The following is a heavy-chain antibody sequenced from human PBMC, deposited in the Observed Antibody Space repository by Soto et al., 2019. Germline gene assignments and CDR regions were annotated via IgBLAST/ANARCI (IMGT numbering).Heavy chain of an antibody. CDR3: ARTAAAGINYYYYYMDV. D-gene: IGHD6-13*01. CDR1: GFSLSNARMG. J-gene: IGHJ6*03. V-gene: IGHV2-26*01. CDR2: IFSNDEK. Sequence: QVTLKESGPVLVNPTETLTLTCTVSGFSLSNARMGVSWIRQPPGKALEWLAHIFSNDEKSYSTSLKSRLTISKDTSKSQVVLTMTNMDPVDTATYYCARTAAAGINYYYYYMDVWGKGTTVTVSS.